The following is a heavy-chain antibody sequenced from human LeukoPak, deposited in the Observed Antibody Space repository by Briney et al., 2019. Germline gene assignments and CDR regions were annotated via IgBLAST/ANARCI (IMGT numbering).Heavy chain of an antibody. CDR3: ATGTRGYSYGYYYYYMDV. CDR2: IIPIFGTA. CDR1: GYTFTSYG. D-gene: IGHD5-18*01. Sequence: GASVKVSCKASGYTFTSYGISWVRQAPGQGLEWMGGIIPIFGTANYAQKFQGRVTITADEYTSTAYMELRRLRSEDTAVYYCATGTRGYSYGYYYYYMDVWGKGTTVTISS. J-gene: IGHJ6*03. V-gene: IGHV1-69*13.